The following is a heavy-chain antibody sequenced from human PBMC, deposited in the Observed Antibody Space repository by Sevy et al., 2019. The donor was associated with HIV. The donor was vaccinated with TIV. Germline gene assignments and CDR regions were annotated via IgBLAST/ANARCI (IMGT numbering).Heavy chain of an antibody. CDR1: GFTFSSYD. CDR3: ARGPMVRGVIYAFDI. J-gene: IGHJ3*02. D-gene: IGHD3-10*01. CDR2: IGTAGAT. V-gene: IGHV3-13*01. Sequence: GGSLRLSCAASGFTFSSYDMHWVRQATGKGLEWVSAIGTAGATYYPGSVKGRFTISRENAKNSLYLQMNSLEAGDTVVYYCARGPMVRGVIYAFDIWGQGTMVTVSS.